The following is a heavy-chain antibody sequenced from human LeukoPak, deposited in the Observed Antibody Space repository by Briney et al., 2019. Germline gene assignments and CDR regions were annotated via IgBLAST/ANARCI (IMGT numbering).Heavy chain of an antibody. Sequence: SQTLSLTCAVSGXSISSGGFSWNWIRQPPGKGLEWIGYIYQSGTTYYNPSLRSRVTISVDRPKNQFSLKLSSVTAADTAVYYCGRGGIAAAASGIDFWGPGTLVTVSS. CDR1: GXSISSGGFS. CDR2: IYQSGTT. CDR3: GRGGIAAAASGIDF. V-gene: IGHV4-30-2*01. J-gene: IGHJ4*02. D-gene: IGHD6-13*01.